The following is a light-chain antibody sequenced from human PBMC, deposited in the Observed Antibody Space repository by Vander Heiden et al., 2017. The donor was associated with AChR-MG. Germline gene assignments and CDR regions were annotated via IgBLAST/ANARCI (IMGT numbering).Light chain of an antibody. CDR3: QVWDRSGDQPV. CDR1: KIGTKT. Sequence: SYVLTQPPSVSVAPGQTARVTCGAMKIGTKTVHWYQQKSGQAPLLVLYDDSDRPAGIPERFSGSNAGNTATLTINRVEAEDEAEYYCQVWDRSGDQPVFGGGTQLTVL. V-gene: IGLV3-21*02. CDR2: DDS. J-gene: IGLJ7*01.